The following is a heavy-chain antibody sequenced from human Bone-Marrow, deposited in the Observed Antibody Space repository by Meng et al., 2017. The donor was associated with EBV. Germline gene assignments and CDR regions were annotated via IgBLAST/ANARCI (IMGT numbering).Heavy chain of an antibody. Sequence: QEHISPWGPRLLKPSETLSLTCAFYGVSFSGYYWSWIRQPPGKGLEWIGEINHSGSTNYNPSLKSRVTISVDTSKNQFSLKLSSVTAADTAVYYCARGGRSSSWYLGYWGQGTLVTVSS. CDR1: GVSFSGYY. CDR2: INHSGST. J-gene: IGHJ4*02. V-gene: IGHV4-34*01. CDR3: ARGGRSSSWYLGY. D-gene: IGHD6-13*01.